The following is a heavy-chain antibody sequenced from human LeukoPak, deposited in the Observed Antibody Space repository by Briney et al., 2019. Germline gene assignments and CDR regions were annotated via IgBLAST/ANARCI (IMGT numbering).Heavy chain of an antibody. V-gene: IGHV3-30-3*01. CDR2: ISYDGSNK. J-gene: IGHJ4*02. D-gene: IGHD6-13*01. Sequence: SCKASGYTFTGYYMHWVRQAPGKGLEWVAVISYDGSNKYYADSVKGRFTISRDNSKNTLYLQMNSLRAEDTAVYYCARDGQHSSSSNDYWGQGTLVTVSS. CDR1: GYTFTGYY. CDR3: ARDGQHSSSSNDY.